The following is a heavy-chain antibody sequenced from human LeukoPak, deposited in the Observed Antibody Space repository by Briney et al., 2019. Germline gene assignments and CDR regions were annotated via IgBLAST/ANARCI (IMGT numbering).Heavy chain of an antibody. D-gene: IGHD3-10*01. J-gene: IGHJ6*02. CDR2: INPNSGDT. CDR3: SRGGSSSGSYYYGVDA. V-gene: IGHV1-2*02. CDR1: GYTFSGNY. Sequence: ASVKVSCKASGYTFSGNYIYWVRQAPGQGLEWMGWINPNSGDTNYAQKFQGRVTMTRDTSISTAYMDLSSLISDDTAVYYCSRGGSSSGSYYYGVDAWGQGSTLTV.